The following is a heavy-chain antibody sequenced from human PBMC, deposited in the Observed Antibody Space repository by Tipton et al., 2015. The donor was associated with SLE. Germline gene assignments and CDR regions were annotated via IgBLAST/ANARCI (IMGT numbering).Heavy chain of an antibody. Sequence: QVQLVQSGAEVKKLGAPVRASCRAFEYTSTASLMSWVRRPLGQGLEWMGRINPNSGGTNYAQKFQARVTMTRDTSIGTAYMELSRLRSDDTAVYYCARDAKETHMRLDSYYYGMDVWGQGTTVTVSS. CDR2: INPNSGGT. CDR3: ARDAKETHMRLDSYYYGMDV. CDR1: EYTSTASL. D-gene: IGHD2-21*01. V-gene: IGHV1-2*06. J-gene: IGHJ6*02.